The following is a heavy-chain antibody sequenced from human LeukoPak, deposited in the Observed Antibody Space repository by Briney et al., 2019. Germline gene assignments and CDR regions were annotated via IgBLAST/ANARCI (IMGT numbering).Heavy chain of an antibody. V-gene: IGHV4-59*01. D-gene: IGHD3-3*01. CDR2: IYYSGST. J-gene: IGHJ3*02. CDR3: ARAQSTTIFGVVLPAFDI. CDR1: GGSISSYY. Sequence: SETLSLTCTVSGGSISSYYWSWIRQPPGKGLEGIGYIYYSGSTNYNPSLKSRVTVSVDTSKSQFSLKLNSVTAADTAVYYCARAQSTTIFGVVLPAFDIWGQGTMVTVSS.